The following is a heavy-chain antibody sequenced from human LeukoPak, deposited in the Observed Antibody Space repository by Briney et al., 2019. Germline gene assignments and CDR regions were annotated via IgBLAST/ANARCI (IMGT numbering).Heavy chain of an antibody. V-gene: IGHV3-23*01. CDR1: GFTFSSYA. CDR3: AKDQGKNSGWYAFDY. J-gene: IGHJ4*02. Sequence: QPGGSLRLSCAASGFTFSSYAMSWVRQAPGKGLEWVSAISGSGGSTYYADSVKGRFTISRDNSKNTLYLQMNSLRAEDTAVYCCAKDQGKNSGWYAFDYWGQGTLVTVSS. D-gene: IGHD6-19*01. CDR2: ISGSGGST.